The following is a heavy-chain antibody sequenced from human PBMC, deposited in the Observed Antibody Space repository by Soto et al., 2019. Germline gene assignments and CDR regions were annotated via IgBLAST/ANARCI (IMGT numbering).Heavy chain of an antibody. V-gene: IGHV3-49*03. CDR3: TRAPDMDIVATLNYFDY. J-gene: IGHJ4*02. Sequence: GGSLRLSCTASGFTFGDYAMSWFRQAPGKGLEWVGFIRSKTYGGTTEYAASWKGRFTISRDDSKSIAYLQMTSLKTEDTAVYYCTRAPDMDIVATLNYFDYWGQGTLVTVSS. D-gene: IGHD5-12*01. CDR1: GFTFGDYA. CDR2: IRSKTYGGTT.